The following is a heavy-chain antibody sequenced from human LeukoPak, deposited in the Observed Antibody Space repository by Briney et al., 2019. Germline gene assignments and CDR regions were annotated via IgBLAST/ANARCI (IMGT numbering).Heavy chain of an antibody. CDR3: AKAASSSRDAVNWFDP. CDR2: ISYDGSNK. J-gene: IGHJ5*02. CDR1: GFPFSSKG. D-gene: IGHD6-13*01. Sequence: PGPTLRISTVPSGFPFSSKGMNWVRQAPGKGMEWVAVISYDGSNKYYADSVKGRFTISRDNSKNTLYLQMNSLRAEDTAVYYCAKAASSSRDAVNWFDPWGQGTLVTVSS. V-gene: IGHV3-30*18.